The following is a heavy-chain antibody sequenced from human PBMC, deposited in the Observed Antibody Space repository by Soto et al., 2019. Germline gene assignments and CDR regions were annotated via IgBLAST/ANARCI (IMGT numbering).Heavy chain of an antibody. J-gene: IGHJ3*01. D-gene: IGHD3-10*01. V-gene: IGHV1-46*01. Sequence: QVQLAQSGAEVKKPGASVKVSCQASGYTFTKHYMHWVRQAPGQGLEWMGAINPANASPRYAQKFQGRVTVTSDTSTTTVCMELTSLTSDDTAVYYCAIGSSSGSGGTGVLNVWGQGTMVTVSS. CDR1: GYTFTKHY. CDR3: AIGSSSGSGGTGVLNV. CDR2: INPANASP.